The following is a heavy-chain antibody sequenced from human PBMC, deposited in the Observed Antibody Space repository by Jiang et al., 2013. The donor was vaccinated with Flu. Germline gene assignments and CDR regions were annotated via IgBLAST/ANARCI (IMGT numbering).Heavy chain of an antibody. J-gene: IGHJ3*02. CDR1: GDSISGHH. CDR3: ARRNDFDI. V-gene: IGHV4-59*08. Sequence: CTVSGDSISGHHWNWIRQAPGEGLEWIGYISHTGDTSSNPSLTSRITIFRDTSKNQISLKLRSVTAADTAVYYCARRNDFDIWGQGTMVTVSS. CDR2: ISHTGDT.